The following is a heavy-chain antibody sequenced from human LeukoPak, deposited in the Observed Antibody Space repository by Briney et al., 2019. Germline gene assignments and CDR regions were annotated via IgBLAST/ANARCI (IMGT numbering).Heavy chain of an antibody. CDR3: ARAYGSGGTYYMDV. CDR2: FYTSAST. CDR1: GGSISSGSYY. V-gene: IGHV4-61*02. D-gene: IGHD3-10*01. J-gene: IGHJ6*03. Sequence: PSETLSLTCTVAGGSISSGSYYWSWIRQPAANGLEWIGRFYTSASTNYNASLKSRVTLSVDTYKNQFSLKLRALSAADHAVLYGARAYGSGGTYYMDVWGKGTTVTVSS.